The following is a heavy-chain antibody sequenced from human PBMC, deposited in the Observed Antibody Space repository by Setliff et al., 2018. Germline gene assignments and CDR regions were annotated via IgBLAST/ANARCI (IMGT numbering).Heavy chain of an antibody. CDR2: INQSGSG. CDR3: RQAVVGRDVFDI. CDR1: GESFDTYY. V-gene: IGHV4-34*01. D-gene: IGHD1-1*01. Sequence: SETLSLTCNVYGESFDTYYWSWIRQPPGKGLEWFGEINQSGSGDYNPSFKGRVTISVDTSKKQFSPTLRYVTAADTALYYCRQAVVGRDVFDIWGQGTVVTVS. J-gene: IGHJ3*02.